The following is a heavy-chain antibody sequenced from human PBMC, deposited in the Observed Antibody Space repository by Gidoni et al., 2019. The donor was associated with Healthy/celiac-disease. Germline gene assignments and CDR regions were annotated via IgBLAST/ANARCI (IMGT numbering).Heavy chain of an antibody. V-gene: IGHV1-2*02. D-gene: IGHD6-19*01. Sequence: QVQLVQSGAEVKKPGASVKVSCKASGYTFTGYYMHWVRQAPGQGLEWMGWINPNSGGTNYAQKFQGRVTMTRDTSISTAYMELSRLRSDDTAVYYCARVLSPKKAVAPPVNWGQGTLVTVSS. CDR1: GYTFTGYY. J-gene: IGHJ4*02. CDR3: ARVLSPKKAVAPPVN. CDR2: INPNSGGT.